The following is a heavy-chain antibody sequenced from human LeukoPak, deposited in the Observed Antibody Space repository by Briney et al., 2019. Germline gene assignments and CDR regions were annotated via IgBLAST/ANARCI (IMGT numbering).Heavy chain of an antibody. CDR1: GYTFTRYV. CDR2: MNPNSGNT. D-gene: IGHD6-25*01. V-gene: IGHV1-8*01. J-gene: IGHJ6*03. CDR3: ARGDLRHYYYYMDV. Sequence: ASVKVSCKASGYTFTRYVINWVRQATGQGLEWMGWMNPNSGNTGYAQKFQGRVTVTRNTSISTAYMELSSLRSEDTAVYYCARGDLRHYYYYMDVGGKGPTVTVS.